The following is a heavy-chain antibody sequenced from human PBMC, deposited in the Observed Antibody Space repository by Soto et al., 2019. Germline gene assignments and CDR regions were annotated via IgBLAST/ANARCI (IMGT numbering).Heavy chain of an antibody. J-gene: IGHJ4*02. CDR3: ATEGSYYDFWSGYFRSFDY. Sequence: ASVKVSCKVSGYALTELSMHWVRQAPGKGLEWMGGFDPEDGETIYAQKFQGRVTMTEDTSTDTAYMELSSLRSEDTAVYYCATEGSYYDFWSGYFRSFDYWGQGTLVTVSS. D-gene: IGHD3-3*01. V-gene: IGHV1-24*01. CDR1: GYALTELS. CDR2: FDPEDGET.